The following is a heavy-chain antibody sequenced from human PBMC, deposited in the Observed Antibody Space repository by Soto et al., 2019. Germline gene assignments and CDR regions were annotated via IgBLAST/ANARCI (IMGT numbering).Heavy chain of an antibody. V-gene: IGHV5-51*01. Sequence: PGESLKISCQGSGYRFTSSWIGWVRQMPGKGLEWLGNVYPSDSDVRYSPSFEGRVTISADNSINTAYLHLLNLKASDTAIYYCTKGGTSPFDSWDQGTRVTVSS. D-gene: IGHD3-16*01. J-gene: IGHJ4*02. CDR1: GYRFTSSW. CDR2: VYPSDSDV. CDR3: TKGGTSPFDS.